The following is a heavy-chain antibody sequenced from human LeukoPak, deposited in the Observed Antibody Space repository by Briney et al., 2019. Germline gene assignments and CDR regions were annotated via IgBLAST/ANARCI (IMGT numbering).Heavy chain of an antibody. CDR2: ISSNGGST. V-gene: IGHV3-64D*06. Sequence: PGGSLRLSCSASGFTFSSYAMHCVRQAPGKGLEYVSAISSNGGSTYYADSVKGRFTISRDNSKNTLYLQMSSLRAEDTAMYYCVRGGYTSEPSDYWGQGTLVTVSS. D-gene: IGHD2-2*02. CDR3: VRGGYTSEPSDY. CDR1: GFTFSSYA. J-gene: IGHJ4*02.